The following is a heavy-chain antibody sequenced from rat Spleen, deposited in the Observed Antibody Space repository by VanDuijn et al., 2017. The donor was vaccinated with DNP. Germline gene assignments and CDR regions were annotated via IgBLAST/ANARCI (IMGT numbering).Heavy chain of an antibody. Sequence: EVQLVESGGGLVQPGRSLQLSCAASGLTFSDYNMAWVRQAPKKGLEWVATISYDGTSANYRDSVKGRFTISRDNAKRTLYLQMDSLTSEDTATYYCARPDYWGQGVMVTVSS. V-gene: IGHV5-7*01. CDR3: ARPDY. J-gene: IGHJ2*01. CDR1: GLTFSDYN. CDR2: ISYDGTSA.